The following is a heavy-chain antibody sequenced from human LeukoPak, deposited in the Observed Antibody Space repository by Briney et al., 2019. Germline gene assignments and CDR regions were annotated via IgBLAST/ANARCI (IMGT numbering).Heavy chain of an antibody. CDR3: ARSGSGYLRYYFDY. Sequence: SETLSLTCTVSGGSISTSNYYWGWIRQPPGKGLEWIGSMYSSGSTCYNPSLKSRVTISVDTSKNQFSLKLSSVTAADTAVYYCARSGSGYLRYYFDYWGQGTLVTVSS. D-gene: IGHD5-12*01. V-gene: IGHV4-39*07. CDR2: MYSSGST. CDR1: GGSISTSNYY. J-gene: IGHJ4*02.